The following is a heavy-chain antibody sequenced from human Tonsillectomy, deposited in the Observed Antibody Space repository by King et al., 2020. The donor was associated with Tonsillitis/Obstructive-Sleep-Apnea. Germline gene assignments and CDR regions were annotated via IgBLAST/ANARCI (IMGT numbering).Heavy chain of an antibody. V-gene: IGHV2-26*01. CDR2: IFSNDEK. J-gene: IGHJ6*03. CDR1: GFSLSNARMG. CDR3: ARIRPLPITIFFYYYMDV. Sequence: TLKESGPVLVKPPETLTLTCIVSGFSLSNARMGVAWVRQPPGKALEWLAHIFSNDEKSYSTSLKTRLTISKDTSKSQVVLTMTNMDPVDTATYFCARIRPLPITIFFYYYMDVWGKGTTVTVSS. D-gene: IGHD1-1*01.